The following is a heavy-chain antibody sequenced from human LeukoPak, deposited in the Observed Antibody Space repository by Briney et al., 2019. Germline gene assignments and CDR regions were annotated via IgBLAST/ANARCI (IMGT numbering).Heavy chain of an antibody. CDR3: ASASMVRGAV. Sequence: SETLSLTCTVSGGSISSGGYYWNWIRQHPGKGLEWIGYIYYSGSTYYNPSLKSRVTISVDTSKNQFSLKLSSVTAADTAVYYCASASMVRGAVWGQGTLVTVSS. D-gene: IGHD3-10*01. V-gene: IGHV4-31*03. CDR2: IYYSGST. CDR1: GGSISSGGYY. J-gene: IGHJ4*02.